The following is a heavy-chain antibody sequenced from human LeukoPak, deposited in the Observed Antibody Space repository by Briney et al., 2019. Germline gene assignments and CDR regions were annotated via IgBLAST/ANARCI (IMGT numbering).Heavy chain of an antibody. J-gene: IGHJ4*02. CDR2: IRYDGGNK. CDR3: AKDTSIGRYCTNGVCSPFDY. Sequence: GGSLRLSCAASGFTFSSYGMHWVRQAPGKGLECVAFIRYDGGNKYYADSVKGRFTISRDNSKNTLYLQMNSLRAEHTALYYCAKDTSIGRYCTNGVCSPFDYWGQGTLVTVSS. D-gene: IGHD2-8*01. CDR1: GFTFSSYG. V-gene: IGHV3-30*02.